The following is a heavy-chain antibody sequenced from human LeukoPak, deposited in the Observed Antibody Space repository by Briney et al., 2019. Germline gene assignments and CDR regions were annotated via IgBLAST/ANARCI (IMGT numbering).Heavy chain of an antibody. J-gene: IGHJ4*02. CDR1: GGSIRNYY. D-gene: IGHD1-14*01. CDR2: IYYSGST. V-gene: IGHV4-59*01. CDR3: AREGGSAGTTDY. Sequence: SETLSLACTVSGGSIRNYYWSWIRQPPGKGLEWIGYIYYSGSTNYNPSLKSRVTMSVDTSKNQFSLKLSSVTAADTAVYYCAREGGSAGTTDYWGQGTLVTVSS.